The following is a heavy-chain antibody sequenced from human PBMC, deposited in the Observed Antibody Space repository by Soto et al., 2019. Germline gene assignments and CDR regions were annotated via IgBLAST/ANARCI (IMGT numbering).Heavy chain of an antibody. D-gene: IGHD1-1*01. CDR2: ISAHNGNT. V-gene: IGHV1-18*01. CDR1: GYGFTTYG. J-gene: IGHJ4*02. Sequence: QIHLVQSGAEVKKPGASVKVSCKGSGYGFTTYGITWVRQAPGQGLEWMAWISAHNGNTNYAQKLQGRVTVTRDTSTSTAYMERRSLRSYATGVYYCARGRYGDYWGQGALVTVSS. CDR3: ARGRYGDY.